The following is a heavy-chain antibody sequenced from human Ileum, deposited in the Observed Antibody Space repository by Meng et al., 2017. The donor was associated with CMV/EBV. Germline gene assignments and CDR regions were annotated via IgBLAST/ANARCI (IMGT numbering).Heavy chain of an antibody. J-gene: IGHJ6*02. V-gene: IGHV3-11*01. CDR2: MSSTGKII. CDR3: ARDCDGTPPCDAYYGMDV. Sequence: GESLKISCAASGFTLSDYYMSWIRQAPGKGLEWISYMSSTGKIISHADSVKGRFTISRDNAKNSLYLQMNSLRAEDTAVYYCARDCDGTPPCDAYYGMDVWGQGTTVTVSS. CDR1: GFTLSDYY. D-gene: IGHD1-26*01.